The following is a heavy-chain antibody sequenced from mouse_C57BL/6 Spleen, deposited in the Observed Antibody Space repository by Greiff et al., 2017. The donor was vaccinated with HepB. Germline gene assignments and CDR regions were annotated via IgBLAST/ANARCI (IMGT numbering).Heavy chain of an antibody. CDR3: AGSRYYFDY. Sequence: VQLKESGPGMVKPSQSLSLTCTVTGYSITSGYDWHWIRHFPGNKLEWMGYISYSGSTNYNPSLKSRISITLDTSKNHFFLKLNSVTTEDTATYYCAGSRYYFDYWGQGTTLTVSS. J-gene: IGHJ2*01. CDR2: ISYSGST. V-gene: IGHV3-1*01. CDR1: GYSITSGYD.